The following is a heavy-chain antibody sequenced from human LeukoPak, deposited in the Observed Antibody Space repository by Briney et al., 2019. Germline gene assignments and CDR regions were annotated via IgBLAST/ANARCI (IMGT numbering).Heavy chain of an antibody. CDR2: VYYTEYT. D-gene: IGHD5-12*01. J-gene: IGHJ4*02. Sequence: SETLSLTCSVSNGSISSDYWSWIRQPPGKGLEWIGNVYYTEYTNYNPSFKSRVTISQDTSKNQFSLKLTSLTAADTVIYYCARDMRRHGESGYGFDYWGQGIRVTVSS. V-gene: IGHV4-59*01. CDR1: NGSISSDY. CDR3: ARDMRRHGESGYGFDY.